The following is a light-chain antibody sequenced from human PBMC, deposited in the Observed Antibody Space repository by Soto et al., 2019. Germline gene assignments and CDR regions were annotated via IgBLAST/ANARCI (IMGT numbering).Light chain of an antibody. Sequence: QLVLTQSSSASASLGSSVKLTCTLSSGHSSYIIAWHQQQPGKAPRYLMKLEGSGSYNKRSGVPDRFSGSSSGADRYLTISNPRFEDEDDYYCETRDSNTHHGVFGGGTKLTVL. CDR2: LEGSGSY. CDR3: ETRDSNTHHGV. J-gene: IGLJ3*02. CDR1: SGHSSYI. V-gene: IGLV4-60*02.